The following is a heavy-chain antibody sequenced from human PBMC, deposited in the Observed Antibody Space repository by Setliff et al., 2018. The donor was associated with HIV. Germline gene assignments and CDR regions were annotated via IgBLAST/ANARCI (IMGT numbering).Heavy chain of an antibody. CDR3: ARRAYCSSTTCFDN. CDR1: GFTFSSFN. CDR2: ISSSGETI. V-gene: IGHV3-48*01. Sequence: GGSLRLSCAASGFTFSSFNMNWVRQAPGKGLEWISHISSSGETIYYADSVRGRFTISRDTSKNTLYLQMNSLRAEDTAVYYCARRAYCSSTTCFDNWGQGTLVTVSS. J-gene: IGHJ4*02. D-gene: IGHD2-2*01.